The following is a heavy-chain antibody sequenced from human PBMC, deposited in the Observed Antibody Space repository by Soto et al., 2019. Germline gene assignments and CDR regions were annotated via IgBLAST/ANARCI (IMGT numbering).Heavy chain of an antibody. J-gene: IGHJ4*01. Sequence: SETLSLTCTVSGVSSSGDYWILIRQPPGKGLEWIAYLDHTGSTKSNPSLKSRVTISVDTSNNQLSLKLRSVTAADTAVYYCARHDGFSSGWIFDYWGHGTLVTVSS. CDR2: LDHTGST. V-gene: IGHV4-59*08. CDR1: GVSSSGDY. D-gene: IGHD6-19*01. CDR3: ARHDGFSSGWIFDY.